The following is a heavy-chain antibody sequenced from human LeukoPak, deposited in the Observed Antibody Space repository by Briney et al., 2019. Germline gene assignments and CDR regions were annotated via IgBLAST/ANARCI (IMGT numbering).Heavy chain of an antibody. CDR1: GGTFSSYA. Sequence: SVKVSCKASGGTFSSYAISWVRQAPGQGLEWMGRIIPILGIANYAQKFQGRVTITADKSTSTAYMELSSLRSEDTAVYYCAKGIYSSGWSYFDYWGHGTLVTVSS. V-gene: IGHV1-69*04. CDR2: IIPILGIA. D-gene: IGHD6-19*01. J-gene: IGHJ4*01. CDR3: AKGIYSSGWSYFDY.